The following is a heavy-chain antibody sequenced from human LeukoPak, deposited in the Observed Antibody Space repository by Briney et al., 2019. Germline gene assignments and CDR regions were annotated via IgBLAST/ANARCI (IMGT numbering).Heavy chain of an antibody. J-gene: IGHJ4*02. D-gene: IGHD6-13*01. CDR1: GFTFDSYA. V-gene: IGHV3-23*01. CDR2: MSGSGGGT. CDR3: AKGQDKYSSSWYVGDY. Sequence: PGGTLRLSCTASGFTFDSYAMSWVRQAPGKGLEWVSAMSGSGGGTYYADSVKGRFTISRDNSKNTLYLQMNSLRAEDTAVYYCAKGQDKYSSSWYVGDYWGQGTLVTVSS.